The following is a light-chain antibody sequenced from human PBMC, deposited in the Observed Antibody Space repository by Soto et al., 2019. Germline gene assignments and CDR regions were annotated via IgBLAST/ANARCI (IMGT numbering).Light chain of an antibody. J-gene: IGKJ1*01. V-gene: IGKV1-5*03. CDR1: QRIDIR. CDR2: KAS. CDR3: HKYKSYPWT. Sequence: DIQMTQSPSTLSASVGDRVTITCRASQRIDIRLAWCQQRPGKAPRVLLYKASSIENGVPSRFSGSGSGTEFTLNISSLQPDDFATYYCHKYKSYPWTCGQGTKVEIK.